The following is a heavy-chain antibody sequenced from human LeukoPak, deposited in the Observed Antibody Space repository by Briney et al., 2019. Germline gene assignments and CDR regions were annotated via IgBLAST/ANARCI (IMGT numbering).Heavy chain of an antibody. CDR3: ARGAISRYFDWLHEVNDAFDI. D-gene: IGHD3-9*01. Sequence: SETLSLTCTVSGGSISSYYWSWIRQPPGKGLEWIGYIYYSGSTNYNPSLKSRVTISVDTSKNQFSLKLSSVTAADTAVYYCARGAISRYFDWLHEVNDAFDIWGQGTMVTVSS. V-gene: IGHV4-59*01. CDR2: IYYSGST. CDR1: GGSISSYY. J-gene: IGHJ3*02.